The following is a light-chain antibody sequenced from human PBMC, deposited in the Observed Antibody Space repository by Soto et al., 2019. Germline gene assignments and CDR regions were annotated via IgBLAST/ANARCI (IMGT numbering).Light chain of an antibody. V-gene: IGLV2-14*01. CDR2: DVN. J-gene: IGLJ7*01. CDR3: SSYTTGSLYV. CDR1: SNDVGGYNY. Sequence: QSALTQPASVSGSPGQSITISCTGTSNDVGGYNYVSWYQQHPGKAPKVIIYDVNYRPSGVSDRFSGSKSGNTASLTISGLQAEDEADYYCSSYTTGSLYVFGTGTQLTVL.